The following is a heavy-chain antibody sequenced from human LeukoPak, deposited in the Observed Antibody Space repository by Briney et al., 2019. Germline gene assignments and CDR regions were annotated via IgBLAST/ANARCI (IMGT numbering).Heavy chain of an antibody. D-gene: IGHD2-2*01. CDR3: ARGEYCGSTSCPYYFDY. CDR1: GGTFSNYA. CDR2: IIPIFGTA. V-gene: IGHV1-69*13. Sequence: ASVKVSCKASGGTFSNYAISWVRQAPGQGLEWMGGIIPIFGTANYAQKFQGRVTITADESTSTAYVELSSLRSEDAAVYYCARGEYCGSTSCPYYFDYWGQGTLVTVSA. J-gene: IGHJ4*02.